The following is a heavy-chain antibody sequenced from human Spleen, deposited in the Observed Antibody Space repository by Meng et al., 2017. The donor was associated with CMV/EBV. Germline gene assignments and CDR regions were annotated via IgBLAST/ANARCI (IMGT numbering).Heavy chain of an antibody. CDR3: AREQWLVRSFDY. CDR2: ITSTSSYI. CDR1: GFTFSNYA. D-gene: IGHD6-19*01. Sequence: GESLKISCAASGFTFSNYAMSWVRQAPGKGLEWVSSITSTSSYIYYADSMKGRFTISRDNPKNSLYLQMNSLRAEDTAVYFCAREQWLVRSFDYWGQGTLVTVSS. J-gene: IGHJ4*02. V-gene: IGHV3-21*01.